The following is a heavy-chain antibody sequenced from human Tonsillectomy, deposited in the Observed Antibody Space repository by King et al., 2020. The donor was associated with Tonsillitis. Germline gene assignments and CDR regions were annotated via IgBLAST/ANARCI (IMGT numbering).Heavy chain of an antibody. D-gene: IGHD4-17*01. V-gene: IGHV3-23*04. CDR3: ANAHTVTTAWGMDV. J-gene: IGHJ6*02. CDR2: ISGSGGST. CDR1: GFTFSSYA. Sequence: VQLVESGGGLVQPGGSLRLSCAASGFTFSSYAMSWVRQAPGKGLEWVSAISGSGGSTYYADSVKGRFTIPRDDSKHTLYLQMNSLRAEDTAVYYCANAHTVTTAWGMDVWGQGTTVTVSS.